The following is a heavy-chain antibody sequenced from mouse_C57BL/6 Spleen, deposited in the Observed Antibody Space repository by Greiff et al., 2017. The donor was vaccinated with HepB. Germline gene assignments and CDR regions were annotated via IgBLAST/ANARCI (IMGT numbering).Heavy chain of an antibody. CDR1: GYTFTSYW. Sequence: QVQLQQPGAELVRPGTSVKLSCKASGYTFTSYWMHWVKQRPGQGLEWIGVIDPSDSYTNYNQKFKGKATLTVDTSSCTAYMQLSSLTSEDSAVYYCARDSSGGFAYWGQGTLVTVSA. D-gene: IGHD3-2*02. CDR3: ARDSSGGFAY. CDR2: IDPSDSYT. V-gene: IGHV1-59*01. J-gene: IGHJ3*01.